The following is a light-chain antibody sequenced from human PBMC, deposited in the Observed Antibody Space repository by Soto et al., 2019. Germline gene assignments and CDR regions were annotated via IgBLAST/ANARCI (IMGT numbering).Light chain of an antibody. CDR3: QHMRT. Sequence: EIVLTQSPDTLSLSPGERATLSCRASQSIRSERLALYQQNPGQAPRLVIFDASKRASGMPERFSGSGFGTEFSRTISSLQPDDFGSYYCQHMRTFGQGTKVDI. CDR1: QSIRSER. J-gene: IGKJ1*01. CDR2: DAS. V-gene: IGKV3-11*01.